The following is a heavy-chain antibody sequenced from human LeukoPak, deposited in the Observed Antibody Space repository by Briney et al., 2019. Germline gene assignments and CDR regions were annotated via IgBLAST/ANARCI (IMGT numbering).Heavy chain of an antibody. CDR1: GFTFSKYS. Sequence: GGSLRLSCAASGFTFSKYSMQWVRQAPGKGLEWVANINEDGSGKYYMDSVKGRFTISRDNAKNSLYLQMNSLRAEDTAIYYCMRSEVGRNWFDPWGQGTLVTVSS. CDR3: MRSEVGRNWFDP. CDR2: INEDGSGK. J-gene: IGHJ5*02. D-gene: IGHD3-3*01. V-gene: IGHV3-7*03.